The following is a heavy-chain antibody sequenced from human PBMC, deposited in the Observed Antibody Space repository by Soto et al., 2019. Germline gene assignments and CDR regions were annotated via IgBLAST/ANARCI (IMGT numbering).Heavy chain of an antibody. V-gene: IGHV5-10-1*01. J-gene: IGHJ6*02. CDR2: IDPSDSYT. Sequence: GASLKISCKGSGYRFTYYWITWVRQMPGKGLEWMGRIDPSDSYTNYSPSFQGHGTISADKSISTAYLQWSSLKASDTATYYCGRYFGSSTAGNGMDVWGQGTTVTVSS. CDR1: GYRFTYYW. D-gene: IGHD3-9*01. CDR3: GRYFGSSTAGNGMDV.